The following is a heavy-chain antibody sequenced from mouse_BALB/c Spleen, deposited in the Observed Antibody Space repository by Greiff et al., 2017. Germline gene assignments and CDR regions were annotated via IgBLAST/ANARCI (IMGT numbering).Heavy chain of an antibody. Sequence: EVMLVESGGGLVKPGGSLKLSCAASGFAFSSYDMSWVRQTPEKRLEWVAYISSGGGSTYYPDTVKGRFTISRDNAKNTLYLQMSSLKSEDTAMYYCAGGRYYFDYWGQGTTLTVSS. CDR3: AGGRYYFDY. CDR1: GFAFSSYD. V-gene: IGHV5-12-1*01. CDR2: ISSGGGST. J-gene: IGHJ2*01.